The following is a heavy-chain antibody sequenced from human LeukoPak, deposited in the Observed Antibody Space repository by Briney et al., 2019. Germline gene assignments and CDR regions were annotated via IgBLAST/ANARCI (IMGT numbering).Heavy chain of an antibody. CDR3: ARESEAAGTYYLDH. D-gene: IGHD6-25*01. CDR1: GFTFNEFW. CDR2: IHKDGLHT. Sequence: GGSLRLSCAASGFTFNEFWMHWVRQVPGKRLMWVSRIHKDGLHTWYADSMKGRFTISRDNAENTVYLQLNSLRVEDTAVYYCARESEAAGTYYLDHWGQGNLVTVSS. J-gene: IGHJ4*02. V-gene: IGHV3-74*01.